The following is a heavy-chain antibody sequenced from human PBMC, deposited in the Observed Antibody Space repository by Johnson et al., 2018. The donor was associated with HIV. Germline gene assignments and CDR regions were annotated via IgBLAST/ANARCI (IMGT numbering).Heavy chain of an antibody. CDR2: INWNGGST. CDR3: ASYDILTGYYAFDI. V-gene: IGHV3-20*04. J-gene: IGHJ3*02. CDR1: GFTFDDYG. D-gene: IGHD3-9*01. Sequence: VQLVESGGGVVRPGGSLRLSCAASGFTFDDYGMSWVRQAPGKGLEWVSGINWNGGSTGYADSVKGRFTISRDNSKNTLYLQMNSLRAEDTTVYYCASYDILTGYYAFDIWGQGTMVTVSS.